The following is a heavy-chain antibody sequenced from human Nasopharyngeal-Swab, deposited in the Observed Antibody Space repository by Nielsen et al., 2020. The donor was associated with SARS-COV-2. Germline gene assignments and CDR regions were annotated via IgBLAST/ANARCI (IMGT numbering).Heavy chain of an antibody. V-gene: IGHV3-23*01. Sequence: WIRQPPGKGLEWVSVISGSGGSTYYADSVKGRFTTSRDNSKTTVHLQMDRLRVEDTAVYFCAKSKGYTSSRNDYWGQGTLVTVSS. CDR3: AKSKGYTSSRNDY. J-gene: IGHJ4*02. CDR2: ISGSGGST. D-gene: IGHD5-12*01.